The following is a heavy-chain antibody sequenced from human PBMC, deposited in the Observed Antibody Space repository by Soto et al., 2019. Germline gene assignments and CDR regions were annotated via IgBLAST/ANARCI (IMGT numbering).Heavy chain of an antibody. D-gene: IGHD3-10*01. CDR1: GFPFSSTD. V-gene: IGHV3-23*01. Sequence: LQSGGGVVQPGESLTVSCAASGFPFSSTDMTWVRQAPGKGLEWVSTIDGSGGTTYYADSVKGPFTISRDNSINPVYLQMNRLRADDTALYYCAKNSGWFNTWGQGALVTVSS. CDR3: AKNSGWFNT. J-gene: IGHJ5*02. CDR2: IDGSGGTT.